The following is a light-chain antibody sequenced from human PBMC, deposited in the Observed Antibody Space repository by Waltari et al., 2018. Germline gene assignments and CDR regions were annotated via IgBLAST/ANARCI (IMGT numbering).Light chain of an antibody. CDR2: EDS. Sequence: SYELTQPPPVSVSPGQTARITCSGDAFPKQYAYWYQQKSGPAPVLVSYEDSKRPSGITERFSGSSSGTMATLTISGAQVEDEADYYCYSTDSSGNEGVFGGGTKLTVL. CDR1: AFPKQY. CDR3: YSTDSSGNEGV. V-gene: IGLV3-10*01. J-gene: IGLJ2*01.